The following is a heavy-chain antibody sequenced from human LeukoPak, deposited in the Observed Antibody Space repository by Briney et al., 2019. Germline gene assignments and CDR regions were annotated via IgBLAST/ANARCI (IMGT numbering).Heavy chain of an antibody. CDR1: GLTFDSYN. Sequence: GGSLRLSCAASGLTFDSYNMIWVRQAPGKGLEWTSYISGGGSIIYHADSVKGRFTISRDNAKNSLYLQMNSLRAEDTAVYYCAILPVPPYYMDVWGKGTTVTVSS. J-gene: IGHJ6*03. V-gene: IGHV3-48*04. CDR2: ISGGGSII. CDR3: AILPVPPYYMDV.